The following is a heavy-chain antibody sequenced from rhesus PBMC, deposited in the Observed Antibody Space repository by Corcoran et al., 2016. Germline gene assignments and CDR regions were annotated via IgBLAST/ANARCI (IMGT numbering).Heavy chain of an antibody. D-gene: IGHD6S26*01. CDR1: GYSISSGSG. J-gene: IGHJ6*01. CDR3: ARDSRQRLVRTGLDS. V-gene: IGHV4-127*01. Sequence: QVQLQESGPGLVKPSETLSLTCAVSGYSISSGSGWSWIRQPPGKGLEWIGYIGCSSGSTNYNTSLKSRVTMSKDTCKKQFSLKLSSVTAADTAVYYCARDSRQRLVRTGLDSWGQGVVVTVSS. CDR2: IGCSSGST.